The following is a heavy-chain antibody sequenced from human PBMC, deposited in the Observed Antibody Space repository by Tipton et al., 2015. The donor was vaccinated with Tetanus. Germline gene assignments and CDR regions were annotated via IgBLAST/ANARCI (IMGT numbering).Heavy chain of an antibody. CDR2: IYYSGST. D-gene: IGHD2-8*01. J-gene: IGHJ4*02. CDR3: ARGMVSWGIFPY. V-gene: IGHV4-59*01. Sequence: LRLSCTVSGGSISSYYWSWIRQPPGKGLEWIGYIYYSGSTNYNPFLKSRVTISVDTSKNQFSLKLSSVTAADTAVYYCARGMVSWGIFPYWGQGTLVTVSS. CDR1: GGSISSYY.